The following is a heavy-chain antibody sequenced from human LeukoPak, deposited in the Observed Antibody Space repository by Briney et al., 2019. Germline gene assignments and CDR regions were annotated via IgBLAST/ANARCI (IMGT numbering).Heavy chain of an antibody. J-gene: IGHJ4*02. CDR3: ARANSGFKRAYYFDY. D-gene: IGHD6-19*01. Sequence: ASVKVSCKASGYTFTGYYMHWVRQAPGQGLEWMGWINPNSGGTNYARKFQGWVTMTRDTSISTAYMELSRLRSDDTAVYYCARANSGFKRAYYFDYWGQGTLVTVSS. CDR2: INPNSGGT. V-gene: IGHV1-2*04. CDR1: GYTFTGYY.